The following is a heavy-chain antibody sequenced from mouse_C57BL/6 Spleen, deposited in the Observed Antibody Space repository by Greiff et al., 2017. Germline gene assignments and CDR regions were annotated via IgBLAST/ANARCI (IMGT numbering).Heavy chain of an antibody. CDR1: GYTFTSYW. CDR2: IHPNSGST. Sequence: QVQLQQPGAELVKPGASVKLSCKASGYTFTSYWMHWVKQRPGQGLEWIGMIHPNSGSTNYNEKFKSKATLTVDKSSSTAYMQLSSLTSEDSAVYYCARGRVTTVVAHDYWGQGTTLTVSS. CDR3: ARGRVTTVVAHDY. V-gene: IGHV1-64*01. J-gene: IGHJ2*01. D-gene: IGHD1-1*01.